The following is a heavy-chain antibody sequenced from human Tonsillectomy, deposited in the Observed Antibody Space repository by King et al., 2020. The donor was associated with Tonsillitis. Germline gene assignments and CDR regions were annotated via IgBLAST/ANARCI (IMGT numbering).Heavy chain of an antibody. Sequence: QLVQSGAEVKKPGASVKVSCKASGYTFTGYYMHWVRQAPGQGLEWMGWINPNSGGTNYAQKFQGRVTMTRDTSISTAYMELSRLRSDDTAVYYCARGPRWVAAAGTLRFDYWGQGTLVTVSS. D-gene: IGHD6-13*01. CDR1: GYTFTGYY. J-gene: IGHJ4*02. CDR3: ARGPRWVAAAGTLRFDY. V-gene: IGHV1-2*02. CDR2: INPNSGGT.